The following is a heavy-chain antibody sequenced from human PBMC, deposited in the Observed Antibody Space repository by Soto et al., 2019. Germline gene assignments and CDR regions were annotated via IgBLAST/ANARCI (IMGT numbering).Heavy chain of an antibody. CDR3: AREKTSYGMDV. Sequence: QVQLVQSGAGVKKPGASVKVSYKASGYTFTSYDINWVRQATGQGLEWMGWMNPNSGNTGYAQKFQGRVTMTRNTSLSTAYMERSSLRSEDTAVYYCAREKTSYGMDVWGQGTTVTVSS. V-gene: IGHV1-8*02. J-gene: IGHJ6*02. CDR1: GYTFTSYD. CDR2: MNPNSGNT.